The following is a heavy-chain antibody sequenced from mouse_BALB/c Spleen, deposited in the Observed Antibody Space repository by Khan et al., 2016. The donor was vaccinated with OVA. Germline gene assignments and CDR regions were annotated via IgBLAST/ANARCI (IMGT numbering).Heavy chain of an antibody. J-gene: IGHJ3*01. V-gene: IGHV1-77*01. D-gene: IGHD1-2*01. CDR1: GYTFTDYY. CDR3: ARRNYFGYTFAY. CDR2: ISPGGGDT. Sequence: QVQLKQSGAELARPGASVKLSCKASGYTFTDYYINWVKQRTGQGLEWIGEISPGGGDTYYTEKFKGKATLTADKSTSTVYMQLSSLTAEASAVYFCARRNYFGYTFAYWGQGTLVTVSA.